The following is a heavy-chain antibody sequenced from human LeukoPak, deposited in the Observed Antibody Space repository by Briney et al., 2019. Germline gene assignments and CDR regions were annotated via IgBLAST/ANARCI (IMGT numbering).Heavy chain of an antibody. Sequence: SETLSLTCAVYGGSFSGYYWSWIRQPPGKGLEWIGEINHSGSTNYNPSLKSRATISVDTSKNQFSLKLSSVTAADTAVYYCARYSGSQGSFFDYWGQGTLVTVSS. V-gene: IGHV4-34*01. CDR1: GGSFSGYY. CDR2: INHSGST. D-gene: IGHD1-26*01. CDR3: ARYSGSQGSFFDY. J-gene: IGHJ4*02.